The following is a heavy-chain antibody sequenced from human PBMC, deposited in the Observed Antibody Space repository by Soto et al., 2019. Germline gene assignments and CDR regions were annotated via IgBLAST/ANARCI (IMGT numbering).Heavy chain of an antibody. CDR1: GFTFSRYG. J-gene: IGHJ5*02. CDR3: AKDRADNGYYQWCFAP. V-gene: IGHV3-23*01. D-gene: IGHD3-22*01. CDR2: LSGSGGST. Sequence: EVQLLESGGGLAQPGGSLRLSCAASGFTFSRYGMSWFRQAPGKGLEWGSALSGSGGSTYYADSVKGRFTISRDNSKNTLCRQMNSLIAEDTTVYYCAKDRADNGYYQWCFAPWCQGALVTVSS.